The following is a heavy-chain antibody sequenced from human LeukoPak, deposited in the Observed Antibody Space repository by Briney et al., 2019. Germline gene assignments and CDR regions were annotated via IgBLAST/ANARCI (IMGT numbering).Heavy chain of an antibody. J-gene: IGHJ3*02. CDR3: ARGIVVVPAAPGIGAFDI. CDR1: GYSFTSYW. CDR2: IYPGDSDT. D-gene: IGHD2-2*01. V-gene: IGHV5-51*01. Sequence: GESLKISCKGSGYSFTSYWIGWVRQMPGKGLEWMGIIYPGDSDTRSSPSFQGQVTISADKSISTAYLQWSSLKASDTAMYYCARGIVVVPAAPGIGAFDIWGQGTMVTVSS.